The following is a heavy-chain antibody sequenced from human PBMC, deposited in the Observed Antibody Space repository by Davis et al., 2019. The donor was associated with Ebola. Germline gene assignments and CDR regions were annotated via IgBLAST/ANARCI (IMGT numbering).Heavy chain of an antibody. J-gene: IGHJ4*02. CDR3: ARKGGYGYNFDY. V-gene: IGHV2-5*01. Sequence: SGPTLVKPTQTLTLTCTFSGFSLSTTGVGVAWIRQPPGKALECLALIYWNNDKRYSTSLRSRLTITKDTSKNQVVLTMTNMDPVDTATYYCARKGGYGYNFDYWGQGLLVTVSS. CDR2: IYWNNDK. CDR1: GFSLSTTGVG. D-gene: IGHD5-24*01.